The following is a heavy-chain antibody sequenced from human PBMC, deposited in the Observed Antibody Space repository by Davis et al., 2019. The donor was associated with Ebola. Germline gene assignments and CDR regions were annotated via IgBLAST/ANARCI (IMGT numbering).Heavy chain of an antibody. CDR1: GGSISSYY. Sequence: SETLSLTCTISGGSISSYYWSWIRQTPGKGLEWIGYIYYSGSNKYNPSLKSRVTMSVDTSKNQFSLKVRSVTAADTAVYYCARHLVATIETKFDYWGQGTLVTVSS. J-gene: IGHJ4*02. CDR3: ARHLVATIETKFDY. CDR2: IYYSGSN. V-gene: IGHV4-59*01. D-gene: IGHD5-24*01.